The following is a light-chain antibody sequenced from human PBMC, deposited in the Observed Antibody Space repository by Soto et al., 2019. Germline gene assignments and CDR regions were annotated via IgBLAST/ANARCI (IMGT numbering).Light chain of an antibody. V-gene: IGLV2-8*01. J-gene: IGLJ1*01. Sequence: QSALTQPPSASGSPGQSVAISCTGTSSDVGGYNYVSWYQQHPGKAPKLMIYEVNKRPSGVPDRFSGSKSGNTASLTVSGLQAEDEPDYYCSSYAGSSNPFGTGTKVT. CDR1: SSDVGGYNY. CDR2: EVN. CDR3: SSYAGSSNP.